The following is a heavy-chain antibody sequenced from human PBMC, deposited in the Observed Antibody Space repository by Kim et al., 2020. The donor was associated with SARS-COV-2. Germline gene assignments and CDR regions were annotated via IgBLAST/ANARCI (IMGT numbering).Heavy chain of an antibody. Sequence: YAQKFQGRVTITADESTSTAYMELSSLRSEDTAVYYCARDRYVGATAFDYWGQGTLVTVSS. CDR3: ARDRYVGATAFDY. V-gene: IGHV1-69*01. J-gene: IGHJ4*02. D-gene: IGHD1-26*01.